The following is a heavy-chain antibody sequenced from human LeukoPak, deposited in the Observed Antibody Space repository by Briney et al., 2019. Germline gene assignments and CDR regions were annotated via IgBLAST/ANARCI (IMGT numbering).Heavy chain of an antibody. CDR1: GYTFTGYY. CDR2: IDTSGGSI. V-gene: IGHV1-46*01. J-gene: IGHJ3*02. Sequence: ASVKVSCKASGYTFTGYYIHWVRQAPGQGLEWTGIIDTSGGSINYAQKFQGRVTMTRDPSTSTVYMELSSLRSDDTAVYYCARGIAAAGDLDAFDIWGQGTMVTVSS. D-gene: IGHD6-13*01. CDR3: ARGIAAAGDLDAFDI.